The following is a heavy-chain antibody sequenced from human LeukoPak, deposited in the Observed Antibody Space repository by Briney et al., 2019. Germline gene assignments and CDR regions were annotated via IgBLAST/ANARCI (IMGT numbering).Heavy chain of an antibody. J-gene: IGHJ4*02. V-gene: IGHV4-39*01. CDR2: IYYSGST. CDR1: GGSIGSSSYY. D-gene: IGHD6-13*01. CDR3: ARHVSRIAAAGIINY. Sequence: SETLSLTCTVSGGSIGSSSYYWGWIRQPPGKGLEWIGSIYYSGSTFYNPSLKSRVTISVDTSKNQFSLKLTSMTAADTAMYYCARHVSRIAAAGIINYWGQGTLVTVSS.